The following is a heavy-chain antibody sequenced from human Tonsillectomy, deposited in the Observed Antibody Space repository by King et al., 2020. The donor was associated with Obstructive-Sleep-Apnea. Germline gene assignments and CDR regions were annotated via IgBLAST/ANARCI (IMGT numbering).Heavy chain of an antibody. CDR2: INQDGSEK. V-gene: IGHV3-7*03. J-gene: IGHJ6*02. D-gene: IGHD3-3*01. Sequence: VQLVESGGGLVQPGGSLRLSCGGSEFTFSNYWMSWVRQAPGKGLEWVANINQDGSEKYYVDSVKGRFTISRDNAKNSVYLQMNSLKAEDTAVYYCARFDDFWSGSYYFYYGMDVWGQGTTVTDSS. CDR1: EFTFSNYW. CDR3: ARFDDFWSGSYYFYYGMDV.